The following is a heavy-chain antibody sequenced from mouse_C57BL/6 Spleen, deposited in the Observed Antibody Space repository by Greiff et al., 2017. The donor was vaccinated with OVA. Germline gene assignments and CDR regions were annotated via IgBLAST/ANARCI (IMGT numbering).Heavy chain of an antibody. CDR2: ISSGGSYT. CDR1: GFTFSSYG. CDR3: ARGGTEYFDY. D-gene: IGHD2-14*01. Sequence: EVKLMESGGDLVKPGGSLKLSCAASGFTFSSYGMSWVRQTPDKRLEWVATISSGGSYTYYPDSVKGRFTISRDNAKNTLYLQMSSLKSEDTAMYYCARGGTEYFDYWGQGTTLTVSS. J-gene: IGHJ2*01. V-gene: IGHV5-6*01.